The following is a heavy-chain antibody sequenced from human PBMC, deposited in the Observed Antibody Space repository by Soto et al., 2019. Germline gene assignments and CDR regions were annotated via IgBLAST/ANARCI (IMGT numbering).Heavy chain of an antibody. D-gene: IGHD2-15*01. CDR3: ARDVGVVVAATPSWFDP. Sequence: SETLSLTCTVSGGSISSGDYYWSWIRQPPGKGLEWIGYIYYSGSTYYNPSLKSRVTISVDTSKNQFSLKLSSVTAADTAVYYCARDVGVVVAATPSWFDPWGQGTLVTV. CDR2: IYYSGST. J-gene: IGHJ5*02. CDR1: GGSISSGDYY. V-gene: IGHV4-30-4*01.